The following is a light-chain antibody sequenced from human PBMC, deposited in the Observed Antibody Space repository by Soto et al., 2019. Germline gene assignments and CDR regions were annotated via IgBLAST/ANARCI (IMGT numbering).Light chain of an antibody. CDR1: QTISSY. Sequence: DLPMTQSPASLSASVGDRVTITCRASQTISSYLNWYQQKAGAAPKLLIYSASTLQSGVPSRFSGSGFGTDYTLTISSLQPADFVVYYCQQSFRTPHTFGQGTKLDIK. CDR2: SAS. CDR3: QQSFRTPHT. J-gene: IGKJ2*01. V-gene: IGKV1-39*01.